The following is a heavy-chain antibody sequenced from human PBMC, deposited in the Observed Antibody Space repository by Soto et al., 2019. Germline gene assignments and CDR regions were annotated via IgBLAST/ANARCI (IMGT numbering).Heavy chain of an antibody. CDR3: ARDGEIGTTFLQLYYYYYGMDV. CDR2: IWYDGSNK. Sequence: GGSLRLSCAASGFTFSSYGMHWVRQAPGKGLEWVAVIWYDGSNKYYADSVKGRFTISRDNSKNTLYLQMNSLRAEDTAVYYCARDGEIGTTFLQLYYYYYGMDVWGQGTTVTVSS. D-gene: IGHD1-1*01. CDR1: GFTFSSYG. V-gene: IGHV3-33*01. J-gene: IGHJ6*02.